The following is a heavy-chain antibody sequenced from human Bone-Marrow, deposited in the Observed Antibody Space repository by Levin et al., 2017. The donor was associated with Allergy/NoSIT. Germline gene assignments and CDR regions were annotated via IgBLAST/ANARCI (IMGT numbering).Heavy chain of an antibody. CDR2: INHSGST. V-gene: IGHV4-34*01. Sequence: PSETLSLTCAVYGGSFSGYYWSWIRQPPGKGLEWIGEINHSGSTNYNPSLKSRVTISVDTSKNQFSLKLSSVTAADTAVYYCARFLLVRNVGDYVQGYFDYWGQGTLVTVSS. J-gene: IGHJ4*02. CDR3: ARFLLVRNVGDYVQGYFDY. CDR1: GGSFSGYY. D-gene: IGHD4-17*01.